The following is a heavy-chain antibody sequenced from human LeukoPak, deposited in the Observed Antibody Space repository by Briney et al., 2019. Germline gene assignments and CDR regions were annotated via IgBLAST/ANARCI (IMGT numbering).Heavy chain of an antibody. CDR3: AREATGGWYSSYYFDY. J-gene: IGHJ4*02. D-gene: IGHD6-19*01. CDR1: GYTFTSYG. CDR2: ISAYNGNT. Sequence: ASVKVSCKASGYTFTSYGISWVRQAPGQGLEWMGWISAYNGNTNYAQKLQGRVTMTTDTSTRTAYMELRSLRSDDTALYYCAREATGGWYSSYYFDYWGQGTLVTVSS. V-gene: IGHV1-18*01.